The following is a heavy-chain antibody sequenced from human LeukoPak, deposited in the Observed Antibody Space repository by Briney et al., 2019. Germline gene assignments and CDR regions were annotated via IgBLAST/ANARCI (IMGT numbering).Heavy chain of an antibody. D-gene: IGHD3-10*01. CDR1: GFTFSGSA. CDR2: IRSTANGYAT. J-gene: IGHJ4*02. CDR3: TGNCYGSGSYADFDY. Sequence: QSGGSLRLSCAASGFTFSGSALHWVRQASGKGLEWVGRIRSTANGYATAYAASVKGRFTISRDDSKNTAYLQMDSLKTEDTAVYYCTGNCYGSGSYADFDYWGQGTLVTVSS. V-gene: IGHV3-73*01.